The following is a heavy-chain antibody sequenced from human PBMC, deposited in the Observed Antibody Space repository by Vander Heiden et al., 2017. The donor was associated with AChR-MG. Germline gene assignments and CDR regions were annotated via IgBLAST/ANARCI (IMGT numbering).Heavy chain of an antibody. V-gene: IGHV3-33*01. J-gene: IGHJ4*02. CDR1: GFTFSSYG. CDR3: ARDFYDSYDSSGFKWSGGEDY. D-gene: IGHD3-22*01. Sequence: QVQLVESGGGVVQPGRSLRLSCAASGFTFSSYGMHWVRQAPGKGLEWVAVIWYDGSNKYYADSVKGRCTISRDNSKNTLYLQMNSLRAEDTAVYYCARDFYDSYDSSGFKWSGGEDYCGQGTLVTVSS. CDR2: IWYDGSNK.